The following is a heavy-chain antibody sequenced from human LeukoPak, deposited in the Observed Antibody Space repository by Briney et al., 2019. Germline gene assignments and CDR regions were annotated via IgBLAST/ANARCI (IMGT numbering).Heavy chain of an antibody. CDR3: ARTLKIYDFWSGNRFDP. V-gene: IGHV7-4-1*02. J-gene: IGHJ5*02. CDR2: INTNTGNP. CDR1: GYTFTSYA. Sequence: ALVKVSCKASGYTFTSYAMNWVRQAPGQGLEWMGWINTNTGNPTYAQGFTGRFVFSLDTSVSTAYLQISSLKAEDTAVYYCARTLKIYDFWSGNRFDPWGQGTLVTVSS. D-gene: IGHD3-3*01.